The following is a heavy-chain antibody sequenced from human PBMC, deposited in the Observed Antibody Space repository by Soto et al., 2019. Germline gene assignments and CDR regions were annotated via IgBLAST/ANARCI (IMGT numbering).Heavy chain of an antibody. D-gene: IGHD6-6*01. V-gene: IGHV3-30-3*01. CDR3: ARDKKRGIAARSWFFDY. CDR2: ISYDGSNK. Sequence: QVQLVESGGGVVQPGRSLRLSCAASGFTFSSYAMHWVRQAPGKGLEWVAVISYDGSNKYYADSVKGRFTISRDNSKNTLYLQMHSLRAEDTAVYYCARDKKRGIAARSWFFDYWGQGTLVTVSS. J-gene: IGHJ4*02. CDR1: GFTFSSYA.